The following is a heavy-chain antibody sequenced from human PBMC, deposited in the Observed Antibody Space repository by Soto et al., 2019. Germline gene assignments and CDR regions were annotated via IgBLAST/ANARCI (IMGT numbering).Heavy chain of an antibody. Sequence: QVQLVQSGAEVKKPGASVKVSCKASGYTFTSYAMHWVRQAPGQRLEWMGWINAGNGNTKYSQKFQGRVIITRDTSASTAYMELSSLRSEDTAVYYCAREAYGKLSAFDIWGQGTMVTVSS. CDR3: AREAYGKLSAFDI. CDR2: INAGNGNT. CDR1: GYTFTSYA. V-gene: IGHV1-3*01. D-gene: IGHD4-17*01. J-gene: IGHJ3*02.